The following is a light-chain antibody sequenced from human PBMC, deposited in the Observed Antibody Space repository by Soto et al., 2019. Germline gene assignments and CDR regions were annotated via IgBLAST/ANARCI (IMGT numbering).Light chain of an antibody. CDR2: RNN. J-gene: IGLJ2*01. CDR3: AAWDDSLSGQV. Sequence: QPVLTQPPSASGTPGQRVTVSCSGSSSNIGSNYVYWYHQLPGTAPKLLIYRNNQRPSGVPDRFSGSKSGTSASLAISGLRSEDEADYYCAAWDDSLSGQVFGGGTKVTVL. CDR1: SSNIGSNY. V-gene: IGLV1-47*01.